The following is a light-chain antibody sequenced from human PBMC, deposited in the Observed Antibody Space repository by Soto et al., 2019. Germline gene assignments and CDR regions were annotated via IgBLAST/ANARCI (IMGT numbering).Light chain of an antibody. CDR1: QSISSW. J-gene: IGKJ4*01. CDR3: QQYSSHDLLT. Sequence: DIHMTQSPATLSASVGDRVTITCRAGQSISSWLAWYQEKPGRAPKLLIYDASTLESGVPSRFSGSGSGTEFTLTISSLQPDDFATYYCQQYSSHDLLTFGGGTKVDIK. CDR2: DAS. V-gene: IGKV1-5*01.